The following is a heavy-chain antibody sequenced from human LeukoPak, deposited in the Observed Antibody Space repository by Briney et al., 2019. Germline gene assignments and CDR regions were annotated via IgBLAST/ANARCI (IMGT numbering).Heavy chain of an antibody. D-gene: IGHD3-16*01. J-gene: IGHJ4*02. V-gene: IGHV3-23*01. Sequence: GGSLRLSCAASGFTFSSYAMSWVRQGPGKGLEWVSAISGSGGSTYYADSVKGRFTISRDNSKNTLYLQMNSLRAKDTAVYYCAGQRGDFDYWGQGTLVTVSS. CDR1: GFTFSSYA. CDR3: AGQRGDFDY. CDR2: ISGSGGST.